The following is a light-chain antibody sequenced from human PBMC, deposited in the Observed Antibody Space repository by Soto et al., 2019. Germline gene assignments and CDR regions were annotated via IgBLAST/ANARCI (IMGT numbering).Light chain of an antibody. CDR1: SLGSKS. J-gene: IGLJ1*01. Sequence: SYELTQPPSVSVAPGQTARITCEGASLGSKSVHWYQQRPGQAPILVVFDDSDRPSGIHEQFSGSKSGNTATLTFSGVEAGDEADYYCQVWESSTDHYVFGTGTKRTVL. CDR3: QVWESSTDHYV. CDR2: DDS. V-gene: IGLV3-21*02.